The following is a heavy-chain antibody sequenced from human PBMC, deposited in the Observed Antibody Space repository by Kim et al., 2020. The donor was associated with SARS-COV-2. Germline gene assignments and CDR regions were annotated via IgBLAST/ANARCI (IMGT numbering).Heavy chain of an antibody. D-gene: IGHD3-3*01. J-gene: IGHJ6*02. Sequence: SVKVSCKASGGTFSSYAISWVRQAPGQGLEWMGRIIPILGIANYAQKFQGRVTITADKSTSTAYMELSSLRSEDTAVYYCARDVLRFLESANYGMDVWG. CDR1: GGTFSSYA. V-gene: IGHV1-69*04. CDR2: IIPILGIA. CDR3: ARDVLRFLESANYGMDV.